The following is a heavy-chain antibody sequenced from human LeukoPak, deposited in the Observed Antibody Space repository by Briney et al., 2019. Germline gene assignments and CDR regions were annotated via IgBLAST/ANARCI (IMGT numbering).Heavy chain of an antibody. J-gene: IGHJ3*02. CDR2: ISSSSSYI. CDR3: ARDKPNYYDSSGYYHAFDI. D-gene: IGHD3-22*01. CDR1: GFTFSSYS. V-gene: IGHV3-21*01. Sequence: PGGSLRLSCAASGFTFSSYSMNWVRQAPGKGLEWVSSISSSSSYIYYADSVKGRFTTSRDNAKNSLYLQMNSLRAEDTAVYYCARDKPNYYDSSGYYHAFDIWGQGTMVTVSS.